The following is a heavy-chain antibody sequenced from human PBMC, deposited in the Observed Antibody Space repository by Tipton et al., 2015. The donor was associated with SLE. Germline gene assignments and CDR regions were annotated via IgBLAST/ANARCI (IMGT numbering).Heavy chain of an antibody. CDR1: GFTFDDYA. D-gene: IGHD3-16*01. CDR3: AKDTSPPIMITFGGVLSSGMDV. J-gene: IGHJ6*02. CDR2: ISWNGGSI. Sequence: SLRLSCAASGFTFDDYAMHWVRQAPGKGLEWVSGISWNGGSIGYADSVKGRFTISRDNAKNSLYLQMNSLRAEDTALYYCAKDTSPPIMITFGGVLSSGMDVWGQGTTVTVSS. V-gene: IGHV3-9*01.